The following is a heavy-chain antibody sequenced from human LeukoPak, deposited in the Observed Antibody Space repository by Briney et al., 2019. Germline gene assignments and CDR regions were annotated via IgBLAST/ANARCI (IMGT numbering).Heavy chain of an antibody. D-gene: IGHD6-13*01. CDR2: INHSGST. J-gene: IGHJ1*01. Sequence: SETLSLTCTVSGGSISSYYWSWIRQPPGKGLEWIGEINHSGSTNYNPSLKSRVTISVDTSKNQFSLKLSSVTAADTAVYYCARSSSSRRAYFQHWGQGTLVTVSS. CDR3: ARSSSSRRAYFQH. V-gene: IGHV4-34*01. CDR1: GGSISSYY.